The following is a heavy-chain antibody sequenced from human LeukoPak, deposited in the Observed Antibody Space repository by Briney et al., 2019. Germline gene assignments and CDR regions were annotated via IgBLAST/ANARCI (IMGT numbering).Heavy chain of an antibody. D-gene: IGHD2-15*01. CDR2: IYHSGST. CDR3: ARYGYCSGGSCYSGEYYFDY. CDR1: GGSISSSNW. J-gene: IGHJ4*02. V-gene: IGHV4-4*02. Sequence: KASETLSLTCAVSGGSISSSNWWSWVRQPPGKGLEWIGEIYHSGSTNYNPSLKSRVTISVDKSKNQFSLKLSSVTAADTAVYYCARYGYCSGGSCYSGEYYFDYWGQGTLVTVSS.